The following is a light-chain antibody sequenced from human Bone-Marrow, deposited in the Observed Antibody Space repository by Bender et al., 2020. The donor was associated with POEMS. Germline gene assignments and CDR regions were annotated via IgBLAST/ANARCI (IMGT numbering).Light chain of an antibody. CDR1: SSDVVTYDL. CDR3: CSLATSDTLL. V-gene: IGLV2-23*01. Sequence: QSALTQPASVSGSPGQSITISCTGTSSDVVTYDLVSWYQQYPGKAPKLLIYEGTKRPSGISNRFSGSKSGNTASLTVTGLQAEDEADYYCCSLATSDTLLFGGGTKLSVL. J-gene: IGLJ2*01. CDR2: EGT.